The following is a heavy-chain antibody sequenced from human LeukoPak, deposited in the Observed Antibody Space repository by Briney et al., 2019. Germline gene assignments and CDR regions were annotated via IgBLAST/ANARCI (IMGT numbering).Heavy chain of an antibody. CDR3: ASPGLAVAQEALDP. D-gene: IGHD6-19*01. CDR1: GYSFTSYY. J-gene: IGHJ5*02. V-gene: IGHV1-46*01. CDR2: INPSGSSA. Sequence: ASVKVSCKASGYSFTSYYMHWVRQAPGQGLEWMGFINPSGSSAAYAQKFQGRLTMTRDMFTSTDYMELTSLTSDDTAVYYCASPGLAVAQEALDPWGQGTLVTVSS.